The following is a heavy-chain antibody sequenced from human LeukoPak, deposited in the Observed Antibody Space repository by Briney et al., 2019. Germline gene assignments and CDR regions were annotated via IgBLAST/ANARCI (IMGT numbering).Heavy chain of an antibody. Sequence: GESLKISCKGSGYSFTIYWIAWVRQMPGKGLEWMGIIYPGDSDTRYSPSFQGQVTISADKSISTAYLQWSSLKASDTAMYYCARQNGCSSTSCSPRGDWFDPWGQGTLVTVSS. V-gene: IGHV5-51*01. J-gene: IGHJ5*02. D-gene: IGHD2-2*01. CDR2: IYPGDSDT. CDR3: ARQNGCSSTSCSPRGDWFDP. CDR1: GYSFTIYW.